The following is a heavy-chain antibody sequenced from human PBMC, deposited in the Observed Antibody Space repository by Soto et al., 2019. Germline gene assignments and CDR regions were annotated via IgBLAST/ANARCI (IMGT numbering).Heavy chain of an antibody. CDR2: IYYSGST. D-gene: IGHD2-2*02. J-gene: IGHJ4*02. CDR3: ARSPVVPAAIFDY. CDR1: GGSISSGGYY. V-gene: IGHV4-31*03. Sequence: PSETLSLTCTVSGGSISSGGYYWSWIRQHPGKGLEWIGYIYYSGSTYYNPSLKSRVTISVDTSKNQFSLKLSSVTAADTAVYYCARSPVVPAAIFDYWGQGTLVTVSS.